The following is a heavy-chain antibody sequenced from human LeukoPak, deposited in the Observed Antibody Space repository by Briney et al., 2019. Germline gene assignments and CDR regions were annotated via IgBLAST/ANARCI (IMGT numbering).Heavy chain of an antibody. V-gene: IGHV3-53*01. J-gene: IGHJ4*02. Sequence: GGSLRLSCAASGFTVSSNYMSWVRQAPGKGLEWVPVIYSGGSTYYADSVKGRFTISRDNSKNTLYLQMNSLRAEDTAVYYCARFACTNVVCYDYWGQGTLVTVSS. CDR2: IYSGGST. CDR3: ARFACTNVVCYDY. D-gene: IGHD2-8*01. CDR1: GFTVSSNY.